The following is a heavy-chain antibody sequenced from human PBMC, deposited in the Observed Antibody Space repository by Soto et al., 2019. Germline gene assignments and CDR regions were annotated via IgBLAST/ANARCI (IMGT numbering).Heavy chain of an antibody. CDR1: GYTFTGHY. D-gene: IGHD6-19*01. CDR2: INPNSGGT. CDR3: ARNPVAGTSGYYYGMDV. V-gene: IGHV1-2*04. Sequence: ASVKVSCKASGYTFTGHYMHWVRQAPGQGLEWMGWINPNSGGTNYAQKFQGWVTMTRDTSISTAYMELSRLRSDDTAVYYCARNPVAGTSGYYYGMDVWGQGTTVTVSS. J-gene: IGHJ6*02.